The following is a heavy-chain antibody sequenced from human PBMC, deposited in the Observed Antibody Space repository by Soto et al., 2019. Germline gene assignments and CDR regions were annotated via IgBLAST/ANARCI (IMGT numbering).Heavy chain of an antibody. Sequence: EVQLVESGGGLVQPGRSLRLSCAASGFTFDDYAMHWVRQAPGKGLEWVSGITWNSGNIDYADSVRGRFTISRDNAKNSLYLQMTSLRVEATALYYCAKDAKDVVVIPAAIPVGDYYHYMDVWGKGTTVTVSS. J-gene: IGHJ6*03. V-gene: IGHV3-9*01. CDR2: ITWNSGNI. CDR1: GFTFDDYA. D-gene: IGHD2-2*01. CDR3: AKDAKDVVVIPAAIPVGDYYHYMDV.